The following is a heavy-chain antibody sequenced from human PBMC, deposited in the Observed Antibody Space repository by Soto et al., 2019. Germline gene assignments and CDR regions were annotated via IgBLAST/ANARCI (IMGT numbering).Heavy chain of an antibody. CDR2: ISYDGSNK. Sequence: GGSLRLSCAASGFTFSSYGMHWVRQAPGKGLEWVAVISYDGSNKYYADSVKGRFTISRDNSKNTLYLQMNSLRAEDTAVYYCAKDSGDYYDSSRHLGWGQGPLVTVPS. CDR3: AKDSGDYYDSSRHLG. CDR1: GFTFSSYG. D-gene: IGHD3-22*01. V-gene: IGHV3-30*18. J-gene: IGHJ4*02.